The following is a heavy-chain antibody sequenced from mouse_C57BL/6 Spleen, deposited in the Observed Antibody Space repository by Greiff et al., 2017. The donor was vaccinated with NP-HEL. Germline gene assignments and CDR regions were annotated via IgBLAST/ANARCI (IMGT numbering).Heavy chain of an antibody. V-gene: IGHV1-54*02. CDR3: ARQDYGSRLDY. D-gene: IGHD1-1*01. CDR1: GYAFTNYL. CDR2: IDPANGNT. J-gene: IGHJ2*01. Sequence: VQLQQSGAELVRPGTSVKVSCKASGYAFTNYLIEWVKQRPGQGLEWIGRIDPANGNTKYAPKFQGKATITADTSSNTAYLQLSSLTSEDTAIYYCARQDYGSRLDYWGQGTTLTVSS.